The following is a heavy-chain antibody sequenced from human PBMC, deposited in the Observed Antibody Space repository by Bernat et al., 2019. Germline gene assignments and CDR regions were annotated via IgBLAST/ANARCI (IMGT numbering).Heavy chain of an antibody. CDR1: GFTFSSYA. V-gene: IGHV3-30-3*01. CDR2: ISYDGSNK. D-gene: IGHD1-26*01. CDR3: ARVGIVGATNDY. Sequence: QVQLVESGGGVVQPGRSLRLSCAASGFTFSSYAMHWVRQAPGKWLEWVAVISYDGSNKYYADSVKGRFTISRDNSKNTLYLQMNSLRAEDTAVYYCARVGIVGATNDYWGQGTLVTVSS. J-gene: IGHJ4*02.